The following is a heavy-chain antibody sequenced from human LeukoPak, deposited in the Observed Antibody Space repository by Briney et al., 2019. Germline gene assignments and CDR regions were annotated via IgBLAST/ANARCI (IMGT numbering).Heavy chain of an antibody. Sequence: PGRSLRLSCAASGFTFSSYGMHWVRQAPGKGLEWVAVIWYDGSNKYYADSVKGRFTISRDNSKNTLYVQMNSLRAEDTAVYCCAKELFHYYDSSGYPKGFDYWGQGTLVTVSS. D-gene: IGHD3-22*01. V-gene: IGHV3-33*06. J-gene: IGHJ4*02. CDR3: AKELFHYYDSSGYPKGFDY. CDR1: GFTFSSYG. CDR2: IWYDGSNK.